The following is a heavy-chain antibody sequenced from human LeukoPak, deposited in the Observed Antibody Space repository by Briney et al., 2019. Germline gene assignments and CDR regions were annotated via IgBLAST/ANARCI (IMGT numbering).Heavy chain of an antibody. CDR3: ARWGVSSGSYHWYFDL. J-gene: IGHJ2*01. D-gene: IGHD1-26*01. CDR1: GGSISSYY. Sequence: SETLSLTCTVSGGSISSYYWSWIRQPPGKGREWIGYIYYSGSTNYNPSLKSRGTISVDKNKNQFSLKLSSVTAADTAVYYCARWGVSSGSYHWYFDLWGRGTLVTVSS. V-gene: IGHV4-59*01. CDR2: IYYSGST.